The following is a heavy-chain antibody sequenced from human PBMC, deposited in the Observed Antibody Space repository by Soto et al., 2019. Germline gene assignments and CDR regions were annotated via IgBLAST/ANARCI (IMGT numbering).Heavy chain of an antibody. Sequence: EVQLLGCGGGLVQPGGSLRLSCAASGFIFNSYWMSWVRQAPGKGLEWVANINQDGSGKYYVDSMRGRFTIARDNAKDSVYLQMNNLRAEDGAVYYYAREAPIAQLDYWGQGILVTVSS. D-gene: IGHD2-21*01. J-gene: IGHJ4*02. CDR2: INQDGSGK. CDR3: AREAPIAQLDY. CDR1: GFIFNSYW. V-gene: IGHV3-7*01.